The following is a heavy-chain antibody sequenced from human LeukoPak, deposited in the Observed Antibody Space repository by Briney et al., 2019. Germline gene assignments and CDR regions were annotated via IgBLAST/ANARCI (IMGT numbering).Heavy chain of an antibody. D-gene: IGHD6-19*01. CDR1: GYAFTAYY. CDR3: GRDRALAGTAPDAFDI. CDR2: INPNSGDI. J-gene: IGHJ3*02. Sequence: ASVKVSCRASGYAFTAYYIHWVRQAPGQGLEWMGWINPNSGDIKYAPKFQGRVTMTRDTSISTAYLDLTRLRSDDSAVYYCGRDRALAGTAPDAFDIWGQGTMVIVSS. V-gene: IGHV1-2*02.